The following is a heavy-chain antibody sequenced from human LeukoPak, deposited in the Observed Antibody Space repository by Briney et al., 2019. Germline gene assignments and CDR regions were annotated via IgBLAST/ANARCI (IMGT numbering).Heavy chain of an antibody. CDR1: GGSFSGYY. J-gene: IGHJ5*02. Sequence: SETLSLTCAVYGGSFSGYYWSWIRQPPGKGLEWIGEINHSGSTNYNPSLKSRVTISVDTSKNQFSLKLSFVTAADTAVYYCARGQVLGNGPIAAAGIFWFDPWGQGTLVTVSS. CDR3: ARGQVLGNGPIAAAGIFWFDP. CDR2: INHSGST. V-gene: IGHV4-34*01. D-gene: IGHD6-13*01.